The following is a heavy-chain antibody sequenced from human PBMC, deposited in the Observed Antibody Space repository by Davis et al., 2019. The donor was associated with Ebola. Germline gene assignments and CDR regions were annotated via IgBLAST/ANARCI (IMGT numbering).Heavy chain of an antibody. J-gene: IGHJ3*02. V-gene: IGHV4-59*12. CDR3: TTPTDAFDI. D-gene: IGHD4-11*01. CDR1: GGSISSYY. CDR2: IYYSGST. Sequence: MPSETLSLTCTVSGGSISSYYWSWIRQPPGKGLEWIGYIYYSGSTNYNPSLKSRVTISVDTSKNQFSLKLSSVTAADTAVYYCTTPTDAFDIWGQGTMVTVSS.